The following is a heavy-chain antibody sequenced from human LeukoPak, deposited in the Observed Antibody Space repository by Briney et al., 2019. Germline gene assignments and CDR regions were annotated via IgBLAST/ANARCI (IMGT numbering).Heavy chain of an antibody. V-gene: IGHV1-2*02. CDR1: GYTFTGYY. CDR2: INPNSGGT. J-gene: IGHJ4*02. Sequence: ASVKVSCKASGYTFTGYYMHWVRQAPGQGLEWMGWINPNSGGTNYAQKFQGRVNMTRDTSTSTVYMELSSLRSEDTAVYYCARDGVFLEWLFIQDWGQGTLVTVSS. D-gene: IGHD3-3*01. CDR3: ARDGVFLEWLFIQD.